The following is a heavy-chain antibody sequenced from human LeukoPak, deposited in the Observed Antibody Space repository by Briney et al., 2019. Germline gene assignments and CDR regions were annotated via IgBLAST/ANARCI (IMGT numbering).Heavy chain of an antibody. D-gene: IGHD6-13*01. CDR1: GFTFSTYG. CDR3: AKDPHTAAAAYYFAH. CDR2: IASDGRDK. Sequence: GGSLRLSCVVSGFTFSTYGMHWVRQAPGKGMEWVAVIASDGRDKHYDDSVEGRFTIFRDNSKNTLYLQMISLRAEDTAVYYCAKDPHTAAAAYYFAHWGQGPPVPVSS. V-gene: IGHV3-30*18. J-gene: IGHJ4*02.